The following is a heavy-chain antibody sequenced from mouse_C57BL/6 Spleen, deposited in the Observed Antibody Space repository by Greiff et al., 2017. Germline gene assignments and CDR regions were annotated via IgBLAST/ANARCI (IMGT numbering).Heavy chain of an antibody. CDR2: IHPNSGST. CDR3: ARYGVLYYFDY. CDR1: GYTFTSYW. D-gene: IGHD1-1*02. J-gene: IGHJ2*01. V-gene: IGHV1-64*01. Sequence: QVQLKQSGAELVKPGASVKLSCKASGYTFTSYWMHWVKQRPGQGLEWIGMIHPNSGSTNYNEKFKSKATLTVDKSSSTAYMQLSSLTSEDSAVYYCARYGVLYYFDYWGQGTTLTVSS.